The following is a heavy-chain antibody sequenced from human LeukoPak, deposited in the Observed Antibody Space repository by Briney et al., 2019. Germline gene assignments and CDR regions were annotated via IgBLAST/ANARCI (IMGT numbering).Heavy chain of an antibody. D-gene: IGHD2-15*01. CDR1: GFTFSSYA. J-gene: IGHJ5*02. CDR2: ISGGGGST. V-gene: IGHV3-23*01. Sequence: LPGGSLRLSCAASGFTFSSYAMSWVRQAPGKGLEWVSAISGGGGSTYYADSVKGRFTISRDNSKNTLYLQMNSLRAEDTAVYYCARARIVVVVAATRNPYNWFDPWGQGTLVTVSS. CDR3: ARARIVVVVAATRNPYNWFDP.